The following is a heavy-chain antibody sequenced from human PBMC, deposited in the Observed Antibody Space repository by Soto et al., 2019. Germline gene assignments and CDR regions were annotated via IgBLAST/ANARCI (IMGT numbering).Heavy chain of an antibody. D-gene: IGHD2-2*01. J-gene: IGHJ5*02. CDR2: IIPIFGTA. Sequence: ASVKVSCKASGGTFSSYAISWVRQAPGQGLEWMGGIIPIFGTANYAQKFQGRVTITADESTSTAYMELSSLRSEDTAVYYCASDRTGAITNRYDPWGQGTLGNAPQ. CDR3: ASDRTGAITNRYDP. CDR1: GGTFSSYA. V-gene: IGHV1-69*13.